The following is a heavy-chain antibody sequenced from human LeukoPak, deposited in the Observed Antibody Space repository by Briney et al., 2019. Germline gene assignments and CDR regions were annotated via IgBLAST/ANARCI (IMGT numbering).Heavy chain of an antibody. V-gene: IGHV3-15*01. Sequence: GGSLRLSCAASGFTFSNAWMSWVRQAPGKGLEWVGRIKSKTDGGTTDYAAPVKGRFTISRDDSKNTLYLQMNSLKTEDTAVYYCTTVGLTYYDFWSGYGPLDYWGQGTLVTVSS. CDR2: IKSKTDGGTT. J-gene: IGHJ4*02. CDR1: GFTFSNAW. CDR3: TTVGLTYYDFWSGYGPLDY. D-gene: IGHD3-3*01.